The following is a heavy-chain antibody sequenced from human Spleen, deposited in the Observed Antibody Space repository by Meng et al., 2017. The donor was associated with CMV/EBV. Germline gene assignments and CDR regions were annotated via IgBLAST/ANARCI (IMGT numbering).Heavy chain of an antibody. J-gene: IGHJ4*02. Sequence: LSCAASGFTFSRYALYWVRQAPGKGLEWVAVISYDGKNKYYADSVRGRFTISRDNSENTVYLEMNSLKPDDTAVYFCATYIAAFIDYWGQGTLVTVSS. CDR3: ATYIAAFIDY. CDR2: ISYDGKNK. D-gene: IGHD6-13*01. CDR1: GFTFSRYA. V-gene: IGHV3-30*04.